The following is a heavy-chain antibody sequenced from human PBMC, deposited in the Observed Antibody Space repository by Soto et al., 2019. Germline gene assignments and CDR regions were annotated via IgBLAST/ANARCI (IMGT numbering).Heavy chain of an antibody. CDR3: ARAGDSSGYYYAFSGI. D-gene: IGHD3-22*01. J-gene: IGHJ4*02. V-gene: IGHV1-69*02. CDR1: GGTFSSYT. CDR2: IIPILGIA. Sequence: QVQLVQSGAEVKKPGSSVKVSCKASGGTFSSYTISWVRQAPGQGLEWMGRIIPILGIANYAQKFQGRVTITXXKXTXXADMELSSLRSEDTAVYYCARAGDSSGYYYAFSGIWGQGTLVTVSS.